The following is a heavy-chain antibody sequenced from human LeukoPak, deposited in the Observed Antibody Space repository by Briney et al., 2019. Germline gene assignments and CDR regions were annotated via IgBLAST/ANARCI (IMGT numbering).Heavy chain of an antibody. CDR1: GFTFSSYW. Sequence: HSGGSLRLSCAASGFTFSSYWMYWVRQTPGKGLIYISRINNDGSSANYADSVRGRFTISRDNAKNSLYLQMSSLRAEDTAVYYCARDSSGWYHWLDPWGQGTLVTVSS. CDR3: ARDSSGWYHWLDP. D-gene: IGHD6-19*01. CDR2: INNDGSSA. V-gene: IGHV3-74*01. J-gene: IGHJ5*02.